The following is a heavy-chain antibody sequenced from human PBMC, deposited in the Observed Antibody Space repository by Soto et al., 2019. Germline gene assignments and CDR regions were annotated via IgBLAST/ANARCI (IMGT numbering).Heavy chain of an antibody. CDR2: ISSSSSTI. D-gene: IGHD4-17*01. Sequence: GGSLRLSCAASGFTFSSYSMNWVRQAPGKGLEWVSYISSSSSTIYYADSVKGRFTISRNNAKNSLYLQMNSLRAEDTAVYYCARDSFGYGDYGAFDIWGQGTMVTVSS. CDR3: ARDSFGYGDYGAFDI. V-gene: IGHV3-48*01. CDR1: GFTFSSYS. J-gene: IGHJ3*02.